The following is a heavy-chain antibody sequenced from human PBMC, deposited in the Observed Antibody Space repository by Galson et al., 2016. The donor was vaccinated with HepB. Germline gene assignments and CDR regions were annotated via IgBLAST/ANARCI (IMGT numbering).Heavy chain of an antibody. CDR1: AASVNSGGYL. D-gene: IGHD3-10*01. Sequence: SETLSPTCSVSAASVNSGGYLWSWIRQPPGKGLQWFGYIYYTGSTNYNPSVKIRVSMSMDTSNNQFSLKVTSVTAADTALYYCARARGRSFGEFPEAYFDFWGQGTLVSVSS. CDR3: ARARGRSFGEFPEAYFDF. J-gene: IGHJ4*02. V-gene: IGHV4-61*08. CDR2: IYYTGST.